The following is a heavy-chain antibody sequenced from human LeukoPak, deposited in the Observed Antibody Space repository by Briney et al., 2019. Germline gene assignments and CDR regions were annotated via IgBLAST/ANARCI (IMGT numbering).Heavy chain of an antibody. CDR1: GYTFTGYY. CDR2: INPNSGGT. Sequence: ASVKVSCKASGYTFTGYYMHWVPQAPGQGLEWMGWINPNSGGTNYAQKFQGRVTMTRDTSISTAYMELSRLRSDDTAVYYCAREPILPRERYYDSSGYQLWGQGTLVTVSS. CDR3: AREPILPRERYYDSSGYQL. V-gene: IGHV1-2*02. J-gene: IGHJ4*02. D-gene: IGHD3-22*01.